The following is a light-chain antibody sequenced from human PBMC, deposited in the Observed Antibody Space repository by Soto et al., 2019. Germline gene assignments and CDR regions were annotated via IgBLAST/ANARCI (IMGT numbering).Light chain of an antibody. Sequence: QSALTQPASVSGSPGQSITISCTGTISDVGTYNLVSWFQQHPGKAPKLMIFEVSERPSGVSNRFSGSKSGNAASLTISGLQAEDEADYYCGLYMDDGTWVFGGGTKLTVL. CDR2: EVS. J-gene: IGLJ3*02. CDR3: GLYMDDGTWV. V-gene: IGLV2-23*02. CDR1: ISDVGTYNL.